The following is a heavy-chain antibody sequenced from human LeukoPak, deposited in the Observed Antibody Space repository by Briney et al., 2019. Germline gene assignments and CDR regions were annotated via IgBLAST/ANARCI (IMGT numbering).Heavy chain of an antibody. CDR3: AALRNNWFDP. J-gene: IGHJ5*02. Sequence: PSETLSLTCTVSGGSISSSSYYWGWIRQPPGKGLEWIGSIYYSGSTYYNPSLKSRVTISVDTSKNQFSLKLSSVTAADTAVYYCAALRNNWFDPWGQGTLVTVSS. CDR2: IYYSGST. V-gene: IGHV4-39*01. CDR1: GGSISSSSYY.